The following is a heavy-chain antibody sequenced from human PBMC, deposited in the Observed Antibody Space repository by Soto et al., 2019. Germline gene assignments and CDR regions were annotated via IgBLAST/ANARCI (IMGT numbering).Heavy chain of an antibody. CDR1: GGTFSSYA. D-gene: IGHD2-15*01. CDR2: IIPIFGTA. CDR3: ARAGITRGYCSGGSCPRYGMDV. V-gene: IGHV1-69*13. J-gene: IGHJ6*02. Sequence: SVKVSCKASGGTFSSYAISWVRQAPGQGLEWMGGIIPIFGTANYAQKFQGRVTITADESTSTAYMELSSLRSEDTAVYYCARAGITRGYCSGGSCPRYGMDVWGQGTTVTDSS.